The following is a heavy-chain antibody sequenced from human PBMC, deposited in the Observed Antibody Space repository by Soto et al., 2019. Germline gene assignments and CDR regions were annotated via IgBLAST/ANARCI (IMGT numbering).Heavy chain of an antibody. CDR3: AKDVSSGPTEYYFDY. J-gene: IGHJ4*02. CDR1: GFTFSSYG. CDR2: IPYDGSNK. V-gene: IGHV3-30*18. D-gene: IGHD1-26*01. Sequence: SLRLSCAASGFTFSSYGMHWVRQAPGKGLEWVAVIPYDGSNKYYADSVKGRFTISRDNSKNTLYLQMNSLRAEDTAVYYCAKDVSSGPTEYYFDYWGQGTLVTVSS.